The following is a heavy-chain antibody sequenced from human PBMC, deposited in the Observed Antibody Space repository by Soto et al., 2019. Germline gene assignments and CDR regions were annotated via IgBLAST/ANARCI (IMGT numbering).Heavy chain of an antibody. CDR1: GGSISSYY. CDR3: ARRYGSFFDI. CDR2: IFYSGST. V-gene: IGHV4-59*08. J-gene: IGHJ3*02. D-gene: IGHD3-10*01. Sequence: QVQLQESGPGLVKPSETLSLTCTVSGGSISSYYWSWIRQPPGKGLEWIGYIFYSGSTNYNPSLKSRVTISVDTSKSQFSLKLSSVTAADTSVYYCARRYGSFFDIWGQGTMVTVSS.